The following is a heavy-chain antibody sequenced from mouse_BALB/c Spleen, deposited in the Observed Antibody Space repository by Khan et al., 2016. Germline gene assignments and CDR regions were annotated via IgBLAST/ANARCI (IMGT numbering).Heavy chain of an antibody. V-gene: IGHV4-1*02. CDR1: AFDFSRNW. J-gene: IGHJ4*01. D-gene: IGHD1-2*01. CDR2: INPDSSTI. Sequence: EVKLLESGGGLVQPGGSLKLSCAASAFDFSRNWMSWVRQAPGKGLEWIGEINPDSSTINYTPSLKDKVIISRDTAKNTLYLQMSKVRSEDTALYYYARPYYGCFYAMFYCGRASSVTISS. CDR3: ARPYYGCFYAMFY.